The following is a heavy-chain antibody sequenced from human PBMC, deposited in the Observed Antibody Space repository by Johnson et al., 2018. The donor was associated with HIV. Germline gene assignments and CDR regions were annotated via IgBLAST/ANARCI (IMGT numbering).Heavy chain of an antibody. Sequence: VQLVESGGGVVQPGRSLRLSCAASGFTVSSNYMSWVRQAPGKGLEWVSIIYSGGSTYYAESVKGRFTISRDNSKNTLYLQMNNLRAEDTAVYYCARDLRGAFDIWGQGTMVTVSS. CDR3: ARDLRGAFDI. V-gene: IGHV3-66*01. J-gene: IGHJ3*02. D-gene: IGHD4-17*01. CDR2: IYSGGST. CDR1: GFTVSSNY.